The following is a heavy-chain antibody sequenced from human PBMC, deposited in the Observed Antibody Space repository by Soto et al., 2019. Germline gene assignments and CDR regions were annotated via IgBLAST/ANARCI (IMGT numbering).Heavy chain of an antibody. D-gene: IGHD2-2*01. Sequence: QVQLVQSGAEVKKPGSSVKVSCKASGGTFSSYAISWVRQAPGQGLEWMGGIIPIFGTANYAQKFQGRVTITADESTSTAYMELSSLRSEDTAVYYCARDNPVVPAAISYYYYGMDVWGQGTTVTVSS. CDR1: GGTFSSYA. J-gene: IGHJ6*02. V-gene: IGHV1-69*01. CDR2: IIPIFGTA. CDR3: ARDNPVVPAAISYYYYGMDV.